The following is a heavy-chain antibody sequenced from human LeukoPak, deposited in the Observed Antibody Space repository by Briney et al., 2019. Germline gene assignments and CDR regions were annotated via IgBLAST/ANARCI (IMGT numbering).Heavy chain of an antibody. D-gene: IGHD6-19*01. CDR2: IIPIFGSA. J-gene: IGHJ4*02. CDR1: GGTFSSYA. V-gene: IGHV1-69*01. CDR3: ARGWSDGIAVAGQFDY. Sequence: SVKVSCKASGGTFSSYAISWVRQAPGQGLEWMGGIIPIFGSANYAQKFQGRVTITADESTSTAYMELSSLRSEDTAVYYCARGWSDGIAVAGQFDYWGQGTLVTVSS.